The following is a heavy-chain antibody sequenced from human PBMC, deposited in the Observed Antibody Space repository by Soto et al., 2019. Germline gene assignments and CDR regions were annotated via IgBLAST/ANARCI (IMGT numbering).Heavy chain of an antibody. V-gene: IGHV1-2*02. CDR1: GYTFTGYY. CDR2: INPNSGGT. J-gene: IGHJ4*02. D-gene: IGHD3-22*01. CDR3: ARDPPSKYYYDSSGYLGDY. Sequence: ASVQDSCKASGYTFTGYYMHWVRQAPGQGLEWMGWINPNSGGTNYAQKFQGRVTMTRDTSISTAYMELSRLRSDDTAVYYGARDPPSKYYYDSSGYLGDYWGQGTLVTVSS.